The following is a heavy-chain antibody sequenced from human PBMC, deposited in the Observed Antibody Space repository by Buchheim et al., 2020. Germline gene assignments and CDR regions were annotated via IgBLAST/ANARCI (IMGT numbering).Heavy chain of an antibody. CDR3: AKGSRGYTNYYFDY. CDR1: GFSFSGYA. D-gene: IGHD4-11*01. J-gene: IGHJ4*02. V-gene: IGHV3-23*04. Sequence: EVPLVDSGGGLVQPGESLRLPCAASGFSFSGYAMSWVRQAPGKGLEWVSSISGSGATTFNADSVKGRFTISRDNSKNMLYLQMNSLRDEDTAVYFCAKGSRGYTNYYFDYWGQGTL. CDR2: ISGSGATT.